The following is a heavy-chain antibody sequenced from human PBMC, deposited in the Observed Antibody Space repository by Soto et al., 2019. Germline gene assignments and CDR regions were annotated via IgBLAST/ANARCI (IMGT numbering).Heavy chain of an antibody. CDR3: ARGSGIAAAGTLGSRSYYFDY. V-gene: IGHV6-1*01. CDR1: GDSVSGTSAA. J-gene: IGHJ4*02. Sequence: SQTLSLPGAISGDSVSGTSAAWNWIRQSPSRGLEWLGRTYYRSKWYNDYAVSVKSRITVTPDTSKNQFSLHLNSVTAADTAVYYCARGSGIAAAGTLGSRSYYFDYWGQGTLVTVSS. CDR2: TYYRSKWYN. D-gene: IGHD6-13*01.